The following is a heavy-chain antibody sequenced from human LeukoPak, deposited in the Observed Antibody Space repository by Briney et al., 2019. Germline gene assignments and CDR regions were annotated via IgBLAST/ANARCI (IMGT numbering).Heavy chain of an antibody. J-gene: IGHJ4*02. Sequence: SETLSLTCTVSGGSISSYYWSWIRQPAGKGLEWIGRIYTSGSTNYNPSLKSRVTISVDTSKNQFSLKLSSVTGADTAVYYCARQSYDYGSGSHLDYWGQGTLVTVSS. CDR1: GGSISSYY. CDR2: IYTSGST. CDR3: ARQSYDYGSGSHLDY. D-gene: IGHD3-10*01. V-gene: IGHV4-4*07.